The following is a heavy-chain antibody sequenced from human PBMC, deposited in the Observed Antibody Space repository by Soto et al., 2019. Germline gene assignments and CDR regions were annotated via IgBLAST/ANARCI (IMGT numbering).Heavy chain of an antibody. Sequence: QVQLVESGGGVVQPGGSLRLSCAASGFTFDAYGFHWVRQAPGKGLEWVAVVWSNGNLKYYADSVKGRFTISRDSSKSALNLQMNSLRADDTAVYYCARIQLDTIMALDYWGQGTLVTVS. CDR1: GFTFDAYG. J-gene: IGHJ4*02. V-gene: IGHV3-33*01. D-gene: IGHD1-1*01. CDR2: VWSNGNLK. CDR3: ARIQLDTIMALDY.